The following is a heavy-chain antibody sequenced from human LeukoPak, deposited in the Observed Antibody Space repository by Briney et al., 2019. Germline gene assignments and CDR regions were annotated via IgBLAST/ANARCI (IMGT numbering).Heavy chain of an antibody. V-gene: IGHV4-31*03. CDR1: GGSISNGANY. Sequence: SETLSLTCTVSGGSISNGANYWSWIRQHPGKGLEWIGYTYYSGSTYYNSSLKSRITISVDTSKNQFSLSLTSVTAADTAVYLCARGPGISGDHIYPDYWGQGIQVTVSS. D-gene: IGHD2-21*01. CDR2: TYYSGST. CDR3: ARGPGISGDHIYPDY. J-gene: IGHJ4*02.